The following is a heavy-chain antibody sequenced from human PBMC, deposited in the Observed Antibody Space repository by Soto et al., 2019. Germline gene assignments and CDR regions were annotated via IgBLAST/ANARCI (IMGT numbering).Heavy chain of an antibody. CDR2: IIPILGVA. V-gene: IGHV1-69*02. CDR1: GGTFSSYT. J-gene: IGHJ6*03. CDR3: ARSSHYYYYYMDV. D-gene: IGHD6-13*01. Sequence: SVKVSCKASGGTFSSYTISWVRQAHGQGLEWMGRIIPILGVANYAQKFQGRVTITADKSTSTAYMELSSLRSEDTAVYYCARSSHYYYYYMDVWGKGTTVTVSS.